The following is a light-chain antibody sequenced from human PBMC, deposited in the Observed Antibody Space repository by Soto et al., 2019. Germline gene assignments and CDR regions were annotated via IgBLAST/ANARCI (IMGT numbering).Light chain of an antibody. CDR2: AAS. J-gene: IGKJ1*01. CDR1: QSISSY. V-gene: IGKV1-39*01. CDR3: QQYYSYPQT. Sequence: DIQMTRSPSSLCAAVGDRVAITCRASQSISSYLNWYQQKPGKAPKLLIYAASSLQSGVPSRFSGSGSGTDFTLTISSLQPEDFATYYCQQYYSYPQTFGQGTKVDIK.